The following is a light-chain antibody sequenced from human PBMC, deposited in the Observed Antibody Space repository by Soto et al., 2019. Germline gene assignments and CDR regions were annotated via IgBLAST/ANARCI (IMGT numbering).Light chain of an antibody. CDR1: QGISSY. V-gene: IGKV1-8*01. CDR3: PQYYSYPRT. Sequence: AIRMTQSPSSFSASTGDRVTITCRASQGISSYLAWYQQKPGKAPKLLIYAASTLQSGVPSRFSGSGSGTDFTLTITSLQSEDFATYYCPQYYSYPRTFGQGTKVEVK. CDR2: AAS. J-gene: IGKJ1*01.